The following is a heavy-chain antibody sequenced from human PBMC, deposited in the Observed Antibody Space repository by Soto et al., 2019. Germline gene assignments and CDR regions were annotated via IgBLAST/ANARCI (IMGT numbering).Heavy chain of an antibody. CDR3: ATNGRDYGSGSYPFDT. CDR2: IYYSGST. J-gene: IGHJ5*02. V-gene: IGHV4-59*01. CDR1: GGSISSYY. D-gene: IGHD3-10*01. Sequence: SETLSLTCTVSGGSISSYYWSWIRQPPGKGLEWIGYIYYSGSTNYNPSLKSRVTISVDTSKNQFSLKLSSVTAADTAVYYCATNGRDYGSGSYPFDTWGQGTLVTVSS.